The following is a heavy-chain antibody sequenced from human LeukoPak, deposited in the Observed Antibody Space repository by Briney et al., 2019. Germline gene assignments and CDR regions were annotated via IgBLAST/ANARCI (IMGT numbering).Heavy chain of an antibody. CDR1: GVSFSDYY. V-gene: IGHV4-34*01. CDR3: APNWDNWFDP. CDR2: INHSGST. Sequence: EASETLSLTCAVYGVSFSDYYWGWIRQSPEKGLEWIGEINHSGSTVYNPSLKSRVTISVDTSKSQLSLKLNSVTAADTAMYYCAPNWDNWFDPWGQGTLVTVSS. J-gene: IGHJ5*02. D-gene: IGHD3-16*01.